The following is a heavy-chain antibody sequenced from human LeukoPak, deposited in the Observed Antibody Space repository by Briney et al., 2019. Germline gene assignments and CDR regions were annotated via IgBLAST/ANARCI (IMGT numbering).Heavy chain of an antibody. D-gene: IGHD1-26*01. CDR1: GDSISSGDYY. Sequence: PSETLSLTCTVSGDSISSGDYYWSWIRQPAGKGLEWIGRISSSGSTNYNPSLKSRVTISVDTSKNQFSLNLSSVTAADTAVYYCAKSGGSGLIDYWGRGTLVTVSS. CDR3: AKSGGSGLIDY. J-gene: IGHJ4*02. V-gene: IGHV4-61*02. CDR2: ISSSGST.